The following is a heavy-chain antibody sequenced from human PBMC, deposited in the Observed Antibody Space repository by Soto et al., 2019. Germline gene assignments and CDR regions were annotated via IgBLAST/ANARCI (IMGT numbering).Heavy chain of an antibody. J-gene: IGHJ4*02. D-gene: IGHD3-9*01. Sequence: SETLSLTCTVSGGSMSSSSYYWGWIRQPPGKGLEWIGSIYYSGSTYYNPSLKSRVTISVDTSKNQFSLKLSSVTAADTAVYYCARLSGFYDILTGYPYWGQGTLVTVSS. CDR3: ARLSGFYDILTGYPY. V-gene: IGHV4-39*01. CDR2: IYYSGST. CDR1: GGSMSSSSYY.